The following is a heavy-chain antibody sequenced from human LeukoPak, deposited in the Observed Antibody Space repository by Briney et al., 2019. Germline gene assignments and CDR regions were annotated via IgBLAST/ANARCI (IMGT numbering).Heavy chain of an antibody. V-gene: IGHV3-66*02. CDR3: ARDRAHDYGDYDFDY. CDR2: IYSGGST. J-gene: IGHJ4*02. Sequence: GGSLRLSCAASGFTVSSNYMSWVRQAPGKGLEWVSVIYSGGSTYYADSVKGRFTISRDNSKNTLYLQMNSLRAEDTAVYYCARDRAHDYGDYDFDYWGQGTLVTVSS. D-gene: IGHD4-17*01. CDR1: GFTVSSNY.